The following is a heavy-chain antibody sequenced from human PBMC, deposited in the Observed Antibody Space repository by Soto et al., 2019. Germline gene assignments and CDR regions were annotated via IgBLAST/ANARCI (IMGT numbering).Heavy chain of an antibody. CDR3: AGLKIREEYYFDY. CDR2: IYYSGST. Sequence: SETLSLTCTVSGGSISSYYWSWIRQPPGKGLEWIGYIYYSGSTNYNPSLKSRVTISVDTSKNQFSLKLSSVTAADTAVYYCAGLKIREEYYFDYWGQGTLVTVSS. J-gene: IGHJ4*02. D-gene: IGHD3-10*01. V-gene: IGHV4-59*08. CDR1: GGSISSYY.